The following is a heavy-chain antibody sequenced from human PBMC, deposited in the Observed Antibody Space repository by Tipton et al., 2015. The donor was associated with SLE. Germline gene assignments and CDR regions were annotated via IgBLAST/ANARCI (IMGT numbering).Heavy chain of an antibody. CDR1: GGSISSYY. CDR2: INHSGST. Sequence: TLSLTCTVSGGSISSYYWSWIRQPPGKGLEWIGEINHSGSTNYIPSLKSRVTISVDTSKNQFSLKLSSVTAADTAVYYCARDPFPLRITMIVVVIDKGAFDIWGQGTMVTVSS. CDR3: ARDPFPLRITMIVVVIDKGAFDI. J-gene: IGHJ3*02. D-gene: IGHD3-22*01. V-gene: IGHV4-34*01.